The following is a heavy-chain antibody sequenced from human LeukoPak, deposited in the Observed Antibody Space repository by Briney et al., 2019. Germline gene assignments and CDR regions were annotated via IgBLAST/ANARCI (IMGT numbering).Heavy chain of an antibody. J-gene: IGHJ3*02. CDR3: ARGTCGYSYGCPNTDAIDI. CDR2: IYSGGST. D-gene: IGHD5-18*01. CDR1: GFIVSSND. Sequence: GGSLRLSCAASGFIVSSNDMNWVRQAPGKGLEWVSVIYSGGSTFYADSVKGRFTISRDNSKNTVHLQINGLRAEDTAVYYCARGTCGYSYGCPNTDAIDIWGQGTMVTVSS. V-gene: IGHV3-53*01.